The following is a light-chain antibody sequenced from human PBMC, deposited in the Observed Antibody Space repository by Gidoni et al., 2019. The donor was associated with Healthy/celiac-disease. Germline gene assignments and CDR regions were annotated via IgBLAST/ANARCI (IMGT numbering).Light chain of an antibody. Sequence: QSVLTQPPSASGTPGQRVPISCSGSSSNIGSNTVNWDPQLPGTAPKHLIYSNNQRPSGVPDRFSGSKSGTSASLAISGLQSEDEADYYCAAWDDSLNVVFGGGTKLTVL. J-gene: IGLJ2*01. V-gene: IGLV1-44*01. CDR1: SSNIGSNT. CDR2: SNN. CDR3: AAWDDSLNVV.